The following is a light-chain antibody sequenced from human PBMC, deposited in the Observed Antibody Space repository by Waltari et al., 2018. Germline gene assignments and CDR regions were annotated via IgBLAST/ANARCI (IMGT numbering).Light chain of an antibody. V-gene: IGKV1-39*01. CDR1: QSIGNY. CDR2: AAS. CDR3: QQSYNTPYT. Sequence: DIQMTQSQSSLSASVGDRVTMTCRASQSIGNYLNWYQQEPGKAPNLLIYAASTLQGGVPSRFSGSGSGTDFTLTISSLQPEDFATYYCQQSYNTPYTFGQGTKLEIK. J-gene: IGKJ2*01.